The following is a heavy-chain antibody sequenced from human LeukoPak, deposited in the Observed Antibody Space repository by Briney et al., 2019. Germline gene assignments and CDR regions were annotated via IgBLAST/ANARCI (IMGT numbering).Heavy chain of an antibody. CDR2: ITSSSSYI. CDR1: GFTFSSYR. D-gene: IGHD4-23*01. CDR3: ARDGDTVLTRGYYYYMDV. J-gene: IGHJ6*03. V-gene: IGHV3-21*01. Sequence: GGSLRLSCAASGFTFSSYRMTWVRQAPGKGPEWVSSITSSSSYIYYADSVKGRFTISRDNARNSLYLQMNSLRAEDTALYYCARDGDTVLTRGYYYYMDVWGKGTTVTVSS.